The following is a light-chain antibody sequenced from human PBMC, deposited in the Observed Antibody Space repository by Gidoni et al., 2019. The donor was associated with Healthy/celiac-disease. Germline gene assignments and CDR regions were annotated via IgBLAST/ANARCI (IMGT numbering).Light chain of an antibody. CDR1: QSVSSY. CDR2: DAS. V-gene: IGKV3-11*01. CDR3: QQRSNWPALT. Sequence: IVLTQSPATLSLSPGERATLSCRASQSVSSYTAGSQQKPGKAPRLLIYDASNRATGVPPRFSSSGSGTDFSLATSSLEPEDYAVYYCQQRSNWPALTFGGGTKVEIK. J-gene: IGKJ4*01.